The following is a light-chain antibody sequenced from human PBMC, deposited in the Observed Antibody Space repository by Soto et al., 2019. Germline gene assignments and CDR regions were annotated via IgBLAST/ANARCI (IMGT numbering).Light chain of an antibody. V-gene: IGKV3-20*01. CDR2: GAS. CDR3: HQYRSSRTWT. J-gene: IGKJ1*01. CDR1: QSVSSSY. Sequence: EIVLTQSPGTLSLSPGERATLSCRASQSVSSSYLAWYQQKPGQAPRLLIYGASSRATGIPDRFSGSGSGNDFTLTISRLEPEDFAVYYCHQYRSSRTWTFGQGTKVEIK.